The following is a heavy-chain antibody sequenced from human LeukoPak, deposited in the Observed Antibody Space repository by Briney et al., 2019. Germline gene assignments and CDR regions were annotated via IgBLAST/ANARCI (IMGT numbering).Heavy chain of an antibody. Sequence: WASVKVSCKASGGTFSTYAFSWVRQAPGQGLECMGGIIPIFGTANYAQKFQGRVTITTDESTSTAYMELSSLSSEDMAVYYCARSLGSYDSSGYYSDYWGQGTLVTVSS. V-gene: IGHV1-69*05. CDR2: IIPIFGTA. CDR1: GGTFSTYA. J-gene: IGHJ4*02. CDR3: ARSLGSYDSSGYYSDY. D-gene: IGHD3-22*01.